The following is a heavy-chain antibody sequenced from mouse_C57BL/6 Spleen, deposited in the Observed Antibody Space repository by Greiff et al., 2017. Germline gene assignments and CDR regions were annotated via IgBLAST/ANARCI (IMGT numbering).Heavy chain of an antibody. CDR2: INPSNGGT. V-gene: IGHV1-53*01. D-gene: IGHD4-1*01. CDR1: GYTFTSYW. CDR3: ARGGLTGPDYYAMDY. Sequence: QVQLQQPGTELVKPGASVKLSCKASGYTFTSYWMHWVKQRPGQGLEWIGNINPSNGGTNYNEKFKSKATLTVDKSSSTAYMQLSSLTSEDSAVYYCARGGLTGPDYYAMDYWGQGTSVTVSS. J-gene: IGHJ4*01.